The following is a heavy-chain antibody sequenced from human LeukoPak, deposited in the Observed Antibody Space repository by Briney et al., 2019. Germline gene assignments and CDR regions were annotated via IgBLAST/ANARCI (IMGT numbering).Heavy chain of an antibody. CDR1: GGSFSGYY. V-gene: IGHV4-34*01. CDR3: ARVYYYDSSGYFVVYYFDY. Sequence: TPSETLSLTCAVYGGSFSGYYWSWIRQPPGKGLEWIGSIYYSGSTYYNPSLKSRVTISVDTSKNQFSLKLSSVTAADTAVYYCARVYYYDSSGYFVVYYFDYWGQGTLVTVSS. CDR2: IYYSGST. D-gene: IGHD3-22*01. J-gene: IGHJ4*02.